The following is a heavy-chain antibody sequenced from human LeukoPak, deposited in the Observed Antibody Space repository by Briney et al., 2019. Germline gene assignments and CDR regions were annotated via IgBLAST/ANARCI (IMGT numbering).Heavy chain of an antibody. Sequence: SETLSLTCTVSGGSISSGDYYWSWLRQPPGKGLEWIGYIYYSGNTYSNPSVKSRVTISLDTSKNQFSLKLSSVIAADTAVYYCARVAGAADGRDYFDYWGQGTLVTVSS. D-gene: IGHD6-13*01. CDR1: GGSISSGDYY. J-gene: IGHJ4*02. CDR3: ARVAGAADGRDYFDY. CDR2: IYYSGNT. V-gene: IGHV4-30-4*01.